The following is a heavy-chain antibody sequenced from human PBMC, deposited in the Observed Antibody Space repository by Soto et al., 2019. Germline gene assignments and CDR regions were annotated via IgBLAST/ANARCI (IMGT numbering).Heavy chain of an antibody. CDR1: GYAFTTYG. D-gene: IGHD1-1*01. J-gene: IGHJ4*02. CDR3: VRGGTTGTTGLFDF. V-gene: IGHV1-18*01. CDR2: ISPYSGHT. Sequence: QVQLVQSGGEVKNPGASVKVSCKASGYAFTTYGVTWVRQAPGQRLEWMGWISPYSGHTSYAQNLQDRVTLTTDTSTTTAYMELRSLRSDDPVVYYCVRGGTTGTTGLFDFWGQGTLVTVSS.